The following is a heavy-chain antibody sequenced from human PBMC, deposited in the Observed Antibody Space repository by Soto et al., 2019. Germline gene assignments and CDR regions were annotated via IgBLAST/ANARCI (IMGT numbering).Heavy chain of an antibody. CDR1: GGSFSGYY. CDR3: ARGRVVNPYFQH. V-gene: IGHV4-34*01. J-gene: IGHJ1*01. CDR2: INHSGST. Sequence: QVQLQQWGAGLLKPSETLSLTCAVYGGSFSGYYWSWIRQPPGKGREWIGEINHSGSTNYNPSLTRRXXIXVXXSKNQFSLELSSVTAADTAVYYCARGRVVNPYFQHWGQGTLVTVSS. D-gene: IGHD3-22*01.